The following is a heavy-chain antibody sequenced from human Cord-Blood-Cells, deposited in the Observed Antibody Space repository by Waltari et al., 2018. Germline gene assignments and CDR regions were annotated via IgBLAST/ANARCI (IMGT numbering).Heavy chain of an antibody. CDR3: ARATNPYYFDY. CDR2: INHSGST. CDR1: GGSFSGYY. V-gene: IGHV4-34*01. J-gene: IGHJ4*02. Sequence: QVQLQQWGAGLLKPSETLSLTCAVYGGSFSGYYWSWIRQPPGKGLEWIGEINHSGSTNYNPSLKRRVTISVDTSKNQFSLKLSSVTAADTAVYYCARATNPYYFDYWGQGTLVTVSS. D-gene: IGHD2-8*01.